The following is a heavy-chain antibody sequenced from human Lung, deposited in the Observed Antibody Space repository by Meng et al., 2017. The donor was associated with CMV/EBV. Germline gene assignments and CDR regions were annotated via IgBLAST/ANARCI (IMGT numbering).Heavy chain of an antibody. CDR1: GFSLSTSGVG. D-gene: IGHD6-19*01. CDR3: AHIGVDGRFDP. Sequence: YTRSGFSLSTSGVGVAWIRQPSGKALEWVALIYWNHDKRYSPSLKSSLTITKDTSKNQVVLTMTNMDPVDTATYYCAHIGVDGRFDPWGQGTLVTVSS. CDR2: IYWNHDK. J-gene: IGHJ5*02. V-gene: IGHV2-5*01.